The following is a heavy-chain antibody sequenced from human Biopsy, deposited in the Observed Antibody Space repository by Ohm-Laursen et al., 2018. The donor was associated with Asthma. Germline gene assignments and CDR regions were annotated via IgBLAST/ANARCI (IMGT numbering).Heavy chain of an antibody. Sequence: SLRLSCAASGFTFSRYGMHWVRQAPGKGLEWVAVISFDGSNKYYGDSVKGRFTIARDNSKSTVYLQMNSLRAEDTAVYYCAKWDTYYDFWSGYYTRYNYYYYGMDVWGQGTTVTVSS. V-gene: IGHV3-30*18. CDR3: AKWDTYYDFWSGYYTRYNYYYYGMDV. D-gene: IGHD3-3*01. CDR1: GFTFSRYG. J-gene: IGHJ6*02. CDR2: ISFDGSNK.